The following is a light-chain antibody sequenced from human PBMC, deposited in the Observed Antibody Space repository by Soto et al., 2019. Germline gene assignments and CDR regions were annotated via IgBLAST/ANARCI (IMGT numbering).Light chain of an antibody. V-gene: IGKV3-20*01. J-gene: IGKJ1*01. CDR2: GAS. Sequence: EIVLTQSPGTLSLSPGERATLSCRASQSVSSIYLAWYQQKPGQAPRVLIYGASSRATGIPDRFSGSGTGTDFTITISRLEPEDSVVFYCQQYCSSPVTFGQGTKLEIK. CDR3: QQYCSSPVT. CDR1: QSVSSIY.